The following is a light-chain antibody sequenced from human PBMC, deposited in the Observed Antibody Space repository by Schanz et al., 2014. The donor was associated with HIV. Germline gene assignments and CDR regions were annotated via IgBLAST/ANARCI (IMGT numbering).Light chain of an antibody. Sequence: DIQMTQSPSTLSASVGDRVTITCRASQSINSWLAWYQQKPGKAPNLLIYATSSLRSGVPSRFSGSGSGTDFTLTISSLQPEDFATYYCQQLASYPLTFGGGTKVEIK. J-gene: IGKJ4*01. V-gene: IGKV1-5*01. CDR2: ATS. CDR1: QSINSW. CDR3: QQLASYPLT.